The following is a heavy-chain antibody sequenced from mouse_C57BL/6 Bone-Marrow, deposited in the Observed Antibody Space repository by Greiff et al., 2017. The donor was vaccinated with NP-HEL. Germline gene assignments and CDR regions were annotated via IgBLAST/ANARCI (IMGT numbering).Heavy chain of an antibody. CDR1: GFTFSSYA. Sequence: EVKLVESGGGLVKPGGSLKLSCAASGFTFSSYAMSWVRQTPEKRLEWVATISDGGSYTYYPDNVKGRFTISRDNAKNNLYLQMSHLKSEDTAMYYCARDRDYYYGSSCWDAMDYWGQGTSVTVSS. J-gene: IGHJ4*01. V-gene: IGHV5-4*01. CDR2: ISDGGSYT. D-gene: IGHD1-1*01. CDR3: ARDRDYYYGSSCWDAMDY.